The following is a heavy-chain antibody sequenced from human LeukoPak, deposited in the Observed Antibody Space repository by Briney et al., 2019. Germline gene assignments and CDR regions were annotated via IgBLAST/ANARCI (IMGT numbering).Heavy chain of an antibody. CDR3: ARETGDFDS. Sequence: GGSLRLTCAASGLTFSSFAMSWVRQDPGKGLEWVSVISGRGDSTYYADSVKGRFTISRDNSKSTMYLQMNSLRAEDTAVYYCARETGDFDSWGQGTLVIVSS. J-gene: IGHJ4*02. D-gene: IGHD7-27*01. V-gene: IGHV3-23*01. CDR2: ISGRGDST. CDR1: GLTFSSFA.